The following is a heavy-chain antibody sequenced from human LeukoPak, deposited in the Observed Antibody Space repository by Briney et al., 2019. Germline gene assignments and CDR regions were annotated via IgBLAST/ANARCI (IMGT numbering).Heavy chain of an antibody. CDR2: INHSGST. D-gene: IGHD1-26*01. CDR1: GDSFSNYY. CDR3: ASLSGSYYSDY. J-gene: IGHJ4*02. Sequence: SETLSLTCAVYGDSFSNYYWSWVRQPPGKGLEWIGEINHSGSTNYNPSLKSRVTISVDTSKNQFSLKLSSVTAADTAVYYCASLSGSYYSDYWGQGTLVTVSS. V-gene: IGHV4-34*01.